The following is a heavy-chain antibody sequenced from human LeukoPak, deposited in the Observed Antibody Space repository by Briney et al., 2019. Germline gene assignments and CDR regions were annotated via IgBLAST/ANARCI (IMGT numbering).Heavy chain of an antibody. Sequence: SETLSLTCTVSGASISNYYWSWIRQSPGKGLEWIGYMLYSGSTNQDPSLRSRVTISVDTSKNQVSLKLSSVTAADTAVYYCARSDIWGSYRFLDYWGQGALVTVSS. CDR3: ARSDIWGSYRFLDY. J-gene: IGHJ4*02. V-gene: IGHV4-59*08. CDR2: MLYSGST. CDR1: GASISNYY. D-gene: IGHD3-16*02.